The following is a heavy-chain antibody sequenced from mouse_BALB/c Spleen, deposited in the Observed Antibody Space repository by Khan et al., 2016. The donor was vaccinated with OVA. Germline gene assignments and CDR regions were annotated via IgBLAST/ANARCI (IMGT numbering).Heavy chain of an antibody. Sequence: QVQLKQSGPGLVAPSQSLSITCTVSGFSLDKYSIHWIRQSPGKGLEWLGVIWSAGSTDYNAAFISRLTITKDNSRSQVFFQVNSLQPNDTAIYYCARRGYDYGRGALVAHWGQGTLVTVSA. V-gene: IGHV2-2*02. J-gene: IGHJ3*01. CDR2: IWSAGST. CDR1: GFSLDKYS. CDR3: ARRGYDYGRGALVAH. D-gene: IGHD2-4*01.